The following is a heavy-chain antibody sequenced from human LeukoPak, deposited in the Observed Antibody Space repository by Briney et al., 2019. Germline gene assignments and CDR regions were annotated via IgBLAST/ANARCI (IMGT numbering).Heavy chain of an antibody. CDR1: GGSISSSSHY. CDR3: ARTNAFDI. J-gene: IGHJ3*02. V-gene: IGHV4-39*01. CDR2: LYYVGTT. Sequence: SETLSLTCTVSGGSISSSSHYWGWIRQPPGKGLEWIGSLYYVGTTYYNPSLKSRVTISIDTSKNQFSLRLNSVTAADTAVYYCARTNAFDIWGQGTMVTVSS.